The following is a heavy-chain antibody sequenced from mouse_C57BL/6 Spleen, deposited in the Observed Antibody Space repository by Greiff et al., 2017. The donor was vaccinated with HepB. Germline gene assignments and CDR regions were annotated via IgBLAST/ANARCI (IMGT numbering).Heavy chain of an antibody. J-gene: IGHJ2*01. V-gene: IGHV1-26*01. Sequence: EVQLQQSGPELVKPGASVKISCKASGYTFTDYYMNWVKQSHGKSLEWIGDINPNNGGTSYNQKFKGKATLTVDKSSSTAYMELRSLTSEDSAVYYCARDGYYWDYWGQGTTLTVSS. CDR3: ARDGYYWDY. CDR2: INPNNGGT. CDR1: GYTFTDYY. D-gene: IGHD1-1*01.